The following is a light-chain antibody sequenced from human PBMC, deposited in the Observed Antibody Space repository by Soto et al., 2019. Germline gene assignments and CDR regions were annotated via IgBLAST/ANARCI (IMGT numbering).Light chain of an antibody. CDR3: AAWDDSLNGPI. CDR1: SSNIGSNI. J-gene: IGLJ2*01. CDR2: SNS. Sequence: QAVVTQPPSASGTPGQRVTISCSGSSSNIGSNIVHWYQQLPGTAPKLLIYSNSQRPSGVPDRFSGSKSGTSASLAISGLQSEDEADYYCAAWDDSLNGPIFGGGTKVTVL. V-gene: IGLV1-44*01.